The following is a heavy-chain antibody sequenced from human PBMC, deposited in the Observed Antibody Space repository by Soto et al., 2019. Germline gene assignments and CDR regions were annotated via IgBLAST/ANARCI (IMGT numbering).Heavy chain of an antibody. CDR2: INAGNGNT. V-gene: IGHV1-3*01. J-gene: IGHJ4*02. D-gene: IGHD3-10*01. Sequence: ASVKVSCKASGYTFTSYAMHWVRQAPGQRLEWMGWINAGNGNTKYSQKFQGRVTITRDTSASTAYMELSSLRPEDTAVYYCARPYGSYYFDYWGQGTLVTVSS. CDR3: ARPYGSYYFDY. CDR1: GYTFTSYA.